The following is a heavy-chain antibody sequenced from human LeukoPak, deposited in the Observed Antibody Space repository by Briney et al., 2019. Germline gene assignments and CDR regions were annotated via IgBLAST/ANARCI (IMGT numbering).Heavy chain of an antibody. J-gene: IGHJ5*02. CDR3: ARDLPTNEDGGKPNWFDP. D-gene: IGHD4-23*01. CDR2: INHSGST. CDR1: GGSISSSSYY. Sequence: SETLSLTCTVSGGSISSSSYYWGWIRQPPGKGLEWIGEINHSGSTNYNPSLKSRATISVDTSKNQFSLKLSSVTAADTAVYYCARDLPTNEDGGKPNWFDPWGQGTLVTVSS. V-gene: IGHV4-39*07.